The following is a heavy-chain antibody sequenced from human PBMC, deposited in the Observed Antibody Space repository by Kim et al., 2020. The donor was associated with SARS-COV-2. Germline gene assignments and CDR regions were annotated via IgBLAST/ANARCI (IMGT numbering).Heavy chain of an antibody. J-gene: IGHJ4*02. D-gene: IGHD2-21*02. V-gene: IGHV4-30-2*04. CDR3: ARDCGGDCYLDY. Sequence: YYSPSLKSRVTISVDTSKNQFSLKLSSVTAADTAVYYCARDCGGDCYLDYWGQGTLVTVSS.